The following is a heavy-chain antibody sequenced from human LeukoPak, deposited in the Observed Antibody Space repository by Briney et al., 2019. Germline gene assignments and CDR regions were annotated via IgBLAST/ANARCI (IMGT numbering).Heavy chain of an antibody. J-gene: IGHJ4*02. CDR3: ARGGEIQLWFVPNFDY. D-gene: IGHD5-18*01. Sequence: ASVKVSCKASGYTFTSYYMHWVRQAPGQGLEWMGIINPSGGSTSYAQKFQGRVTMTRNTSISTAYMELSSLRSEDTAVYYCARGGEIQLWFVPNFDYWGQGTLVTVSS. CDR1: GYTFTSYY. CDR2: INPSGGST. V-gene: IGHV1-46*01.